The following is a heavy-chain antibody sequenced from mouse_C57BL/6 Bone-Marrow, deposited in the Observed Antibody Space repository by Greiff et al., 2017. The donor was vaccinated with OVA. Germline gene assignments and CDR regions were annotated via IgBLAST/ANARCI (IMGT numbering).Heavy chain of an antibody. CDR1: GFSFNTYA. CDR2: IRSKSNNYAT. V-gene: IGHV10-1*01. Sequence: EAGGGLVQPKGSLKLSCAASGFSFNTYAMNWVRRAPGRVLEWVARIRSKSNNYATYYADSVKDRFTISRDDSESMLYLQMNNLKTEDTAMYYCVRHRLLNYFDYWGQGTTLTVSS. D-gene: IGHD1-1*01. CDR3: VRHRLLNYFDY. J-gene: IGHJ2*01.